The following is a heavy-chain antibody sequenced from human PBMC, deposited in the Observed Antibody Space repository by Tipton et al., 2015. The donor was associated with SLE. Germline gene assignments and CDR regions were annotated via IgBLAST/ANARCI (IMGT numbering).Heavy chain of an antibody. D-gene: IGHD7-27*01. CDR1: GFTFSSYE. Sequence: SLRLSCAASGFTFSSYEMTWVRQAPGKGLEWVSYISSSGSTIYYADSVKGRFTISRDNAKNSLYLQMNSLRAEDTAVYYCAANGGRRAFDIWGQGTMVTVAS. V-gene: IGHV3-48*03. J-gene: IGHJ3*02. CDR3: AANGGRRAFDI. CDR2: ISSSGSTI.